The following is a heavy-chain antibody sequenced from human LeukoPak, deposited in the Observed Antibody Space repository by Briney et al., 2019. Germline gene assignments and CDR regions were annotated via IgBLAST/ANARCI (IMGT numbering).Heavy chain of an antibody. CDR2: INPSGGST. V-gene: IGHV1-46*01. J-gene: IGHJ4*02. Sequence: ASVKVSCKASGYTFTSYYMHWVRQAPGQGLEWMGIINPSGGSTSYAQKFQGRVTMTRDTSTSTVYMELSSLRSEDTGVYYCTTGRGYTSGWVMYYFDYWGQGTLVIVSS. D-gene: IGHD6-19*01. CDR1: GYTFTSYY. CDR3: TTGRGYTSGWVMYYFDY.